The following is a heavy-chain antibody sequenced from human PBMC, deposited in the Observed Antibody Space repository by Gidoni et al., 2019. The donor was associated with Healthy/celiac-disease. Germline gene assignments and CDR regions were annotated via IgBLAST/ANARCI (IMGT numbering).Heavy chain of an antibody. V-gene: IGHV3-15*07. J-gene: IGHJ6*02. Sequence: TFSNARMNWVRQPPGKGLEWVGRIQSKTDGGTTDYAAPVKGRVTISRDDTNNTLYLQMNSLQTEDTAVYYCTTPIEPTVADSIVLVPAASPNYYFYGMDVWGQGTTVTVSS. D-gene: IGHD2-2*01. CDR2: IQSKTDGGTT. CDR1: TFSNAR. CDR3: TTPIEPTVADSIVLVPAASPNYYFYGMDV.